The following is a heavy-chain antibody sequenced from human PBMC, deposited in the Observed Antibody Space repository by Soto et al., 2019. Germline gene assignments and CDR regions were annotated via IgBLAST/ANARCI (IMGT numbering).Heavy chain of an antibody. Sequence: GGSLRLSCAASGFSVSSKYMSWLRQAPGKGLEWLSVMSSGGSTYYADSVKGRFTISRDNSKNTLYLQMNSLRAEDTAVYYCARDRWSSSSPYYYYGMDVWGQGTTVTVSS. CDR1: GFSVSSKY. J-gene: IGHJ6*02. V-gene: IGHV3-66*01. CDR3: ARDRWSSSSPYYYYGMDV. D-gene: IGHD6-6*01. CDR2: MSSGGST.